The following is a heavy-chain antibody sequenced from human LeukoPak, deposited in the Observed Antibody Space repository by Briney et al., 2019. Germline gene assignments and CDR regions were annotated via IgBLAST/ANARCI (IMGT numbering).Heavy chain of an antibody. D-gene: IGHD3-10*01. CDR2: ISYSGSP. CDR3: ARGQAALWFGEL. Sequence: SQTLSLTCAVSGGAVCSSSYYWGCVRPPPGKGVEWIGHISYSGSPNYNPSLTRRVTISLHTSKNQLSLKLSSVTTADTAVYYCARGQAALWFGELWGQGTLVTVSS. CDR1: GGAVCSSSYY. J-gene: IGHJ4*02. V-gene: IGHV4-61*01.